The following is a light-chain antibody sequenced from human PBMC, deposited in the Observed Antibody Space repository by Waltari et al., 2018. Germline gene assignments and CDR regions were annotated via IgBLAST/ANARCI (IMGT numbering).Light chain of an antibody. V-gene: IGLV2-11*01. CDR3: SSIAGTYSYV. Sequence: QSALAQPRSVSGSPGQSVTISCAGSSTDIGTYTYVSWYQQHPDKAPKLIVFDVYKRPSGVPDRFSGSKSGNTASLTISDLQAEDEADYYCSSIAGTYSYVFGGGTQVIVL. J-gene: IGLJ1*01. CDR2: DVY. CDR1: STDIGTYTY.